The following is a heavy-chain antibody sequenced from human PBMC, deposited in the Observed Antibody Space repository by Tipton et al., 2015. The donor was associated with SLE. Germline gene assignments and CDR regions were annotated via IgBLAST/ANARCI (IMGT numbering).Heavy chain of an antibody. Sequence: SLRLSCTASGFTFSSYCMNWVRQAPGKGLEWVANIKQDGSEKHYMDSVRGRFTISRDNAKNSLYLQMSSLRVEDTAVYYCARDPEEWELPPDYWGQGTLVTVSS. CDR2: IKQDGSEK. CDR3: ARDPEEWELPPDY. J-gene: IGHJ4*02. V-gene: IGHV3-7*01. D-gene: IGHD1-7*01. CDR1: GFTFSSYC.